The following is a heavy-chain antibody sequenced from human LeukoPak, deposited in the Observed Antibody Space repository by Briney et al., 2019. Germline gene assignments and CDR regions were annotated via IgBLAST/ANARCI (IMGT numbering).Heavy chain of an antibody. CDR2: IYYSGRT. J-gene: IGHJ3*02. CDR3: ARSALGRDAFDI. V-gene: IGHV4-59*01. D-gene: IGHD1-26*01. Sequence: PSETLSLTCTVSGDSISFYYWNWIRQPPEKGLEWIGYIYYSGRTDYNPSLKSRVTISVDTSKSLFSLKLSSVTAADTAVYYCARSALGRDAFDIWGQGTMVTVSS. CDR1: GDSISFYY.